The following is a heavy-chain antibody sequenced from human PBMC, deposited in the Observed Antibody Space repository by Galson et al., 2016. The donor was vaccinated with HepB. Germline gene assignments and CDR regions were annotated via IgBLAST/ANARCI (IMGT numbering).Heavy chain of an antibody. D-gene: IGHD3-9*01. CDR1: GDSINTDTYY. CDR2: VFYTGNT. CDR3: ARQSNVIRYFDWLFYGDH. V-gene: IGHV4-39*01. Sequence: SETLSLTCTVSGDSINTDTYYWGWIRQPPGKGLEWIGSVFYTGNTYYNPSLRSRVAISIDTSKNQFSLKLSSVAAADTAVYYCARQSNVIRYFDWLFYGDHWGQGTLVTVSS. J-gene: IGHJ4*02.